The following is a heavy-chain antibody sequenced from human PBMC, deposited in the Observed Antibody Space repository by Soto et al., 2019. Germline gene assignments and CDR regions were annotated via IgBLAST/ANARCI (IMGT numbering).Heavy chain of an antibody. J-gene: IGHJ6*02. CDR1: GGSISTKDFL. CDR2: IYYSGGT. V-gene: IGHV4-30-4*01. D-gene: IGHD2-2*02. CDR3: ARATIACGSGSCYNHYYYALDV. Sequence: KPSETLSLTCTVSGGSISTKDFLWSWIRQSPGKGLEWIGYIYYSGGTYYNPSLKSRVSFSVDTSKSQFSLKLTSVTVADTALYYCARATIACGSGSCYNHYYYALDVWGRGTTVTVSS.